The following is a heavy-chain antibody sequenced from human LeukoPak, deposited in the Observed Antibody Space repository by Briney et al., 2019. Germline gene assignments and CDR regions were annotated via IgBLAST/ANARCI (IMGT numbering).Heavy chain of an antibody. CDR3: ATLWGTAMVSFDY. Sequence: GASVKVSCKASGYTFTGYYMHWVRQAPGQGLEWMGWINPNSGGTNYAQKFQGRVIMTRDTSISTAYMKLSRLRSDDTAVYYCATLWGTAMVSFDYWGQGTLVTVSS. CDR1: GYTFTGYY. D-gene: IGHD5-18*01. V-gene: IGHV1-2*02. CDR2: INPNSGGT. J-gene: IGHJ4*02.